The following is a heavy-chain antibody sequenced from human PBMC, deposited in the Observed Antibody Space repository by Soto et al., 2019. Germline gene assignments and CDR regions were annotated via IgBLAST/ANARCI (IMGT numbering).Heavy chain of an antibody. V-gene: IGHV3-74*01. CDR3: ARVMANLPWYFDY. CDR1: VFTFISYW. CDR2: VNGDGSST. D-gene: IGHD2-8*01. Sequence: HPGWSLRLSCAASVFTFISYWMHWVRQVPGKGLVWVSRVNGDGSSTSYADPVKGRFTISRDNAKNTVHLQMDSLRAEDTAVYYCARVMANLPWYFDYWGQGTLVTVSS. J-gene: IGHJ4*02.